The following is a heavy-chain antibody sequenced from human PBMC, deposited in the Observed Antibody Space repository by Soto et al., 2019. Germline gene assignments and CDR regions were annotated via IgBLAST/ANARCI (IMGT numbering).Heavy chain of an antibody. D-gene: IGHD4-17*01. CDR1: GGTFSSYA. Sequence: QVQLVQSGAEVKKPGSSVKVSCKASGGTFSSYAISWVRQAPGQGLEWMGGIIPIFGTANYAHKFQGRVTITADESTSTAYMELSSMISEDTAVYYCASGAHGYGDYGYWGQGTLVTVSS. CDR3: ASGAHGYGDYGY. J-gene: IGHJ4*02. V-gene: IGHV1-69*01. CDR2: IIPIFGTA.